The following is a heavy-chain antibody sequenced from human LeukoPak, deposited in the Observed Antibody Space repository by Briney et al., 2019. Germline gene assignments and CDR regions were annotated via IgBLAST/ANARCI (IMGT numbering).Heavy chain of an antibody. CDR2: INWNGGST. CDR1: GFTFDDYG. V-gene: IGHV3-20*04. Sequence: GGSLRLSCAASGFTFDDYGMSWVRQAPGKGLEWVSGINWNGGSTGYADSVKGRFTISRDNAKNSLYLQMNSLRAEDTAVYYCARGALGITIFGVVINFDYWGQGTLVTVSS. J-gene: IGHJ4*02. CDR3: ARGALGITIFGVVINFDY. D-gene: IGHD3-3*01.